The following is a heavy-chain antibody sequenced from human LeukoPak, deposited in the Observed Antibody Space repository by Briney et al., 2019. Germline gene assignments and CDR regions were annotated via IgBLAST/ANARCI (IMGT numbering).Heavy chain of an antibody. CDR1: GYTFTSYY. J-gene: IGHJ4*02. CDR2: INPSGGST. D-gene: IGHD2-15*01. Sequence: ASVKVSCKASGYTFTSYYMHWVRQAPGQGLEWMGIINPSGGSTSYTQKFQGRVTMTRDMSTSTVYMELSSLRSEDTAVYYCARGMVAATPGYWGQGTLVTVSS. V-gene: IGHV1-46*01. CDR3: ARGMVAATPGY.